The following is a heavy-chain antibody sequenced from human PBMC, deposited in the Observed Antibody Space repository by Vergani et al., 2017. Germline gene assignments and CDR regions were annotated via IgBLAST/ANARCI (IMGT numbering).Heavy chain of an antibody. Sequence: EVQLVESGGGLVQPGGSLRLSCAASGFTFSSYWMSWVRQAPGKGLEWVANIKQDGSENYYVDSVKGRFTISRDNAKNSLYLQMNSLRAEDTAVYYCARAGNYDSSGYLDFDYWGQGTLVTVSS. CDR2: IKQDGSEN. D-gene: IGHD3-22*01. J-gene: IGHJ4*02. V-gene: IGHV3-7*01. CDR1: GFTFSSYW. CDR3: ARAGNYDSSGYLDFDY.